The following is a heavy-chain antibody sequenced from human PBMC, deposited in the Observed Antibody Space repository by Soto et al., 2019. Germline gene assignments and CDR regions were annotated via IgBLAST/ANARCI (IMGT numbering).Heavy chain of an antibody. CDR2: IIPIFGTA. D-gene: IGHD6-13*01. J-gene: IGHJ5*02. CDR1: GGTFSSYA. V-gene: IGHV1-69*06. CDR3: ARESSSWYWFDP. Sequence: SVMVSCTASGGTFSSYAISWVRQAPGQGLEWMGGIIPIFGTANYAQKFQGRVTITADKSTSTAYMELSSLRSEDTAVYYCARESSSWYWFDPWGQGTLVPVS.